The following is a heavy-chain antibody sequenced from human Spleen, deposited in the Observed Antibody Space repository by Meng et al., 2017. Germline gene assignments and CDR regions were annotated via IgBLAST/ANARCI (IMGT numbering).Heavy chain of an antibody. V-gene: IGHV3-64*01. J-gene: IGHJ6*02. CDR2: ISSSGGST. Sequence: GGSLRLSCAASGFTLSKYCMHWVRQAPGKGLEYVTGISSSGGSTYYANSVKGRFSISRDNAKNTVHLQMGSLRAEDMAVYNCSRGGMDVWGQGTTVTVSS. CDR3: SRGGMDV. CDR1: GFTLSKYC.